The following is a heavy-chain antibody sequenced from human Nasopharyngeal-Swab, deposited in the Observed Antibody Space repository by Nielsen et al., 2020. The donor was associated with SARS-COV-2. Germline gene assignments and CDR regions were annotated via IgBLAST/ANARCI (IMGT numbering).Heavy chain of an antibody. CDR2: INPNSGGT. J-gene: IGHJ6*02. Sequence: ASVKVSWKASGYTFTGYYMHWVRQAPGQGLEWMGRINPNSGGTNYAQKFQGRVTMTRDTSISTAYMELSRLRSDDTAVYYCARDPTSVAGTGDYYYGMDVWGQGTTVTVSS. V-gene: IGHV1-2*06. D-gene: IGHD6-19*01. CDR1: GYTFTGYY. CDR3: ARDPTSVAGTGDYYYGMDV.